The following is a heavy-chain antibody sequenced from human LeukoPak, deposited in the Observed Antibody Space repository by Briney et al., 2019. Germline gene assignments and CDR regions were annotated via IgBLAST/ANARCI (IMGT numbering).Heavy chain of an antibody. V-gene: IGHV4-39*01. D-gene: IGHD3-10*01. CDR3: ARGHYGSGRVFDY. CDR1: GGSISSSSYY. CDR2: IYYSGST. J-gene: IGHJ4*02. Sequence: PSEGLSLTCTVSGGSISSSSYYWGWIRQPPGKGLEWIGIIYYSGSTYYNPSLKSRVTISVDTSKNQFSLKLSSVTAADTAVYYCARGHYGSGRVFDYWGQGTPVSVSS.